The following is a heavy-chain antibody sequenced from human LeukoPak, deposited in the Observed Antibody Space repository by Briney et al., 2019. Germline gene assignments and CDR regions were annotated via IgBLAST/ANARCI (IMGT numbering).Heavy chain of an antibody. CDR1: GGSISSGGYY. Sequence: PSETLSLTCAVSGGSISSGGYYWSWIRQHPGKGLEWIGYIYYSGSTYYNPSLKSRVTISVDTSKNQFSLKLSSVTAADTAVYYCAREAVGRAFDIWGQGTMVTVSS. V-gene: IGHV4-31*11. D-gene: IGHD1-26*01. CDR3: AREAVGRAFDI. CDR2: IYYSGST. J-gene: IGHJ3*02.